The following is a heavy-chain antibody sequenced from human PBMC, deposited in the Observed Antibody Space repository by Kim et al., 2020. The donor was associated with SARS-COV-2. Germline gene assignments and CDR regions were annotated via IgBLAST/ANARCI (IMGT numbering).Heavy chain of an antibody. D-gene: IGHD2-15*01. V-gene: IGHV1-69*04. J-gene: IGHJ4*02. Sequence: SVKVSCKASGGTFSSYAISWVRQAPGQGLEWMGRIIPILGIANYAQKFQGRVTITADKSTSTAYMELSSLRSEDTAVYYCARDAGYCSGGSCYSGMKYWGQGTLVTVSS. CDR3: ARDAGYCSGGSCYSGMKY. CDR1: GGTFSSYA. CDR2: IIPILGIA.